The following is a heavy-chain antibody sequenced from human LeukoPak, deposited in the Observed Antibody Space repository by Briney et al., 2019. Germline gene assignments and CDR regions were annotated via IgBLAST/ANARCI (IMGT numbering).Heavy chain of an antibody. J-gene: IGHJ4*02. CDR3: ARADSVLPSSVDY. CDR1: GGSISSYY. CDR2: IYYSGST. Sequence: SETLSLTCTVSGGSISSYYWSWIRQPPGKGLEWIGYIYYSGSTYYNPSLKSRVSISIDTSKNQFSLKLNSVTAADTAVYYCARADSVLPSSVDYWGQGTLVTVSS. D-gene: IGHD4/OR15-4a*01. V-gene: IGHV4-59*12.